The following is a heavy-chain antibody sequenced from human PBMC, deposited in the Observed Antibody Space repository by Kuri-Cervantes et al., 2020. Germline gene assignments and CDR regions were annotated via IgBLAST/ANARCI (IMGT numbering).Heavy chain of an antibody. CDR1: GYTFTGYY. V-gene: IGHV1-2*04. Sequence: ASVKVSCKASGYTFTGYYMHWVRQAPGQGLEWMGWINPNSGGTNYAQKFQGWVTMTRDTSISTAYMELSRLRSDDTAVYYCARAVTEYGSGSNYYYYGMDVWGQGTTVTVSS. D-gene: IGHD3-10*01. CDR3: ARAVTEYGSGSNYYYYGMDV. CDR2: INPNSGGT. J-gene: IGHJ6*02.